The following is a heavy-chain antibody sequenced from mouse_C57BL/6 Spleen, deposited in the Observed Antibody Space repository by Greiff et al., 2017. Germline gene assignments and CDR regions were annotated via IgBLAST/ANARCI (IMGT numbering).Heavy chain of an antibody. CDR1: GYTFTSYW. Sequence: QVQLQQSGTELVKPGASVKLSCKASGYTFTSYWMHWVKQTPGQGLEWIGNINPSNGGTNYNEKFKSKATLTVNKSSSTAYMQLSSLTSEDSAVYYCARSDYGYDVGGYYYAMDYWGQGTSVTVSS. CDR2: INPSNGGT. V-gene: IGHV1-53*01. CDR3: ARSDYGYDVGGYYYAMDY. D-gene: IGHD2-2*01. J-gene: IGHJ4*01.